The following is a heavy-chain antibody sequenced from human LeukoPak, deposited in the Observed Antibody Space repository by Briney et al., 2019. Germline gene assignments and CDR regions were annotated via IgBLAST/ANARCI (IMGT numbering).Heavy chain of an antibody. CDR3: ARYIVSYPHDAFAI. Sequence: NTSETLSLTCALYGGSFSGYYWSWIRHPPGKGLEWIGEINHSGSTNYNPSLKSRVTISVDTTKKQSSLKLSSVTAADTAFYYCARYIVSYPHDAFAIWGQGTMVTVSS. CDR1: GGSFSGYY. CDR2: INHSGST. D-gene: IGHD1-26*01. J-gene: IGHJ3*02. V-gene: IGHV4-34*01.